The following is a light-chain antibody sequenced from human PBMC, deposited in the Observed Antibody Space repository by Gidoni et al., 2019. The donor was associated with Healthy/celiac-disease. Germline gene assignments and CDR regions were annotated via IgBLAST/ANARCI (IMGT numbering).Light chain of an antibody. Sequence: DIQIPQSASSLSASVADRVTITCRASQGSSNSLAWYQQKPGKAPKLLLYAASRWESGVPSRFSGSGSGTDYTLTISSLQPEDFATYYCQQYYSTPPVFGPGTKVEIK. CDR3: QQYYSTPPV. V-gene: IGKV1-NL1*01. CDR2: AAS. CDR1: QGSSNS. J-gene: IGKJ3*01.